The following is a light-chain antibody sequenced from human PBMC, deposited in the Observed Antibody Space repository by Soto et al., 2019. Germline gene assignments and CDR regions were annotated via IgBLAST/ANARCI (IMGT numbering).Light chain of an antibody. CDR2: GVT. CDR1: SSDVGAYNY. J-gene: IGLJ1*01. V-gene: IGLV2-14*01. Sequence: QSALTQPASVSGSPGQSITISCTGTSSDVGAYNYVSWYQQYPGKAPKLMIYGVTNRPSGVSIRFSDSKTGNTASLTISGLQAEDEADYYCFSHRGGDSHVFGTGTKVTVL. CDR3: FSHRGGDSHV.